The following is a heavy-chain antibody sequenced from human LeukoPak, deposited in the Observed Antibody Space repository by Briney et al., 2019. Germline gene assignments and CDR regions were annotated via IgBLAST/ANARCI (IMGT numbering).Heavy chain of an antibody. J-gene: IGHJ4*02. V-gene: IGHV1-18*01. CDR1: GHTFTSYG. CDR3: ARDLYQPMVRGAFDY. Sequence: ASVKVSCKASGHTFTSYGISWVRQAPGQGLEWMGWISAYNGNTNYAQKLQGRVTMTTDTSTSTAYMELRSLRSDDTAVYYCARDLYQPMVRGAFDYWGQGTLVTVSS. D-gene: IGHD3-10*01. CDR2: ISAYNGNT.